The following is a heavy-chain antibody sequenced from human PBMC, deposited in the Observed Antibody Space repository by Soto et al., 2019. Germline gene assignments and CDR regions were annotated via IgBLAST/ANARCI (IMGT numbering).Heavy chain of an antibody. V-gene: IGHV4-31*03. CDR3: ARDEGGYGTFDY. J-gene: IGHJ4*02. Sequence: QVQLQESGPGLVKPSQTLSLTCTVSGGSISSSNYYWSWIRQHPAKGLEWIGYIYYSGTTYYNPSLESRVPRSLDTSNNLVSLKLTSVPAADTALYYCARDEGGYGTFDYWGQGTLVTVSS. CDR2: IYYSGTT. CDR1: GGSISSSNYY. D-gene: IGHD4-17*01.